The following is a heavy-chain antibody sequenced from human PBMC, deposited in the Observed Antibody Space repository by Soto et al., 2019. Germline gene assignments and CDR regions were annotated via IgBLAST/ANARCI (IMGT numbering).Heavy chain of an antibody. CDR1: GGSVSSGSYY. D-gene: IGHD4-17*01. CDR2: IYYSGST. V-gene: IGHV4-61*01. J-gene: IGHJ4*02. CDR3: ARGDYGGNPLLDY. Sequence: LSLTCTVSGGSVSSGSYYWSWIRQPPGKGLEWIGYIYYSGSTNYNPSLKSRVTISVDTSKNQFSLKLSSVTAADTAVYYCARGDYGGNPLLDYWGQGTLVTVSS.